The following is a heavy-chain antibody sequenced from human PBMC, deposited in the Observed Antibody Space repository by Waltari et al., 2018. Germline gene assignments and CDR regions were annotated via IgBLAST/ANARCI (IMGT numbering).Heavy chain of an antibody. V-gene: IGHV1-24*01. D-gene: IGHD6-13*01. J-gene: IGHJ4*02. CDR1: GNTLTELS. CDR3: ATSPIALFGTLY. Sequence: QVQLVQSGAEVKKPGASVKVSCKVSGNTLTELSMHWVRQAPGKGLEWMGGFDPEDGETIYEQSFQGIVTMTEDTSTDTAYMEVSSLRSEDTAVYYCATSPIALFGTLYWGQGTLVTVSS. CDR2: FDPEDGET.